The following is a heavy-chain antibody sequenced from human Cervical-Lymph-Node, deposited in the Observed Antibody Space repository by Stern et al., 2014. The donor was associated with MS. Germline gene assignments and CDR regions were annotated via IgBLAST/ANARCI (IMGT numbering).Heavy chain of an antibody. CDR3: ARRGSARRGSGWLDP. J-gene: IGHJ5*02. Sequence: HVQLVQSGAEVKEPGSSVKVSCTASGGTSSRHAISWVRQAPGQGLEWMGGIIPVLSTTNYAQKFQGRVTITADDSTSTTFLELSGLTSNDTALYYCARRGSARRGSGWLDPWGQGTLVIVSS. V-gene: IGHV1-69*01. CDR1: GGTSSRHA. D-gene: IGHD3-10*01. CDR2: IIPVLSTT.